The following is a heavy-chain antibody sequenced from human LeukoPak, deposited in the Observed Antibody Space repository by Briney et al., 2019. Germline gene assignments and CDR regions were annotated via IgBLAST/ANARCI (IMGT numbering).Heavy chain of an antibody. CDR2: IYYSGST. D-gene: IGHD3-9*01. J-gene: IGHJ3*02. V-gene: IGHV4-59*01. Sequence: ASETLSLTCTVSGGSISSYYWSWIRQPPGKGLEWIGYIYYSGSTNYNPSLKSRVNISVDTSKNQFSLKLSSVTAADTAVYYCARDHRSIQYYDILTGYYRDDAFDIWGQGTMVTVSS. CDR1: GGSISSYY. CDR3: ARDHRSIQYYDILTGYYRDDAFDI.